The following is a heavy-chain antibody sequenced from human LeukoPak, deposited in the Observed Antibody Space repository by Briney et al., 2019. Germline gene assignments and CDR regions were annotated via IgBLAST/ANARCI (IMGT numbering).Heavy chain of an antibody. Sequence: GASVKVSCKASGYTFTGYYIHWVRQAPGQGLEWMGRINPNSGGTNYAQKFQGRVTMTRDTSISTAYMELSRLKFDDTAVYYCARSNVVLPPYGMDVWGQGTTVTVSS. CDR2: INPNSGGT. D-gene: IGHD2-2*01. V-gene: IGHV1-2*06. CDR3: ARSNVVLPPYGMDV. CDR1: GYTFTGYY. J-gene: IGHJ6*02.